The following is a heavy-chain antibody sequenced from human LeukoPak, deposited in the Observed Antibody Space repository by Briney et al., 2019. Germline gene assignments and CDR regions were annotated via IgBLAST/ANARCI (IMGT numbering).Heavy chain of an antibody. V-gene: IGHV4-59*01. Sequence: ETLSLTCTVSGGSISSYYWSWIRQPPGKGLEWIGYIYYSGSTNYNPSLKSRVTISVDTSKNQFSLKLSSVTAADTAVCYCAREGGSGWRRDAAFDIWGQGTMVTVSS. J-gene: IGHJ3*02. D-gene: IGHD6-19*01. CDR2: IYYSGST. CDR3: AREGGSGWRRDAAFDI. CDR1: GGSISSYY.